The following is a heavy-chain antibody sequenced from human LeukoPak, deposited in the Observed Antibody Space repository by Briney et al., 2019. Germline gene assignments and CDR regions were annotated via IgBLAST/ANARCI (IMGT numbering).Heavy chain of an antibody. Sequence: ETLSLTCAVYGGSFSGYYWSWIRQPPGKGLEWVANIKQDGSEKYYVDSVRGRLTISRDNAENSLFLQMNRLRVEDTAVYYCTRDFGRSSYYFDFWGQGTLVTVSS. V-gene: IGHV3-7*01. CDR2: IKQDGSEK. CDR1: GGSFSGYY. J-gene: IGHJ4*02. D-gene: IGHD3-3*01. CDR3: TRDFGRSSYYFDF.